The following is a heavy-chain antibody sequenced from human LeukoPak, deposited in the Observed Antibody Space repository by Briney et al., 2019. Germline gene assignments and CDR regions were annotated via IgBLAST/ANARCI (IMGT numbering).Heavy chain of an antibody. Sequence: GSLRLSCAASGFTFSSYWMTWVRQAPGKGLEWVANIKEDGTEKNYVDSVKGRFTISRDQSKNTLYLQMNSLRAEDTAVYYCAKEYSSGWYIIDYWGQGTLVTVSS. CDR2: IKEDGTEK. CDR1: GFTFSSYW. V-gene: IGHV3-7*03. D-gene: IGHD6-19*01. J-gene: IGHJ4*02. CDR3: AKEYSSGWYIIDY.